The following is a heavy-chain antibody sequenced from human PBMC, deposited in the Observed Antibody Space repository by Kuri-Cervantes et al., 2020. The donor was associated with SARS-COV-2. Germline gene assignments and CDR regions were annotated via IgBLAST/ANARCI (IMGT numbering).Heavy chain of an antibody. CDR2: ITPILGIA. J-gene: IGHJ4*02. V-gene: IGHV1-69*04. CDR1: GGTFSSYA. CDR3: AREAIGYSYGYCFDY. Sequence: SVKVSCKASGGTFSSYAISWVRQAPGQGLEWMGRITPILGIANYAQKFQGRVTITADKSTSTAYMELSSLRSEDTAVYYCAREAIGYSYGYCFDYWGQGTRVTRAS. D-gene: IGHD5-18*01.